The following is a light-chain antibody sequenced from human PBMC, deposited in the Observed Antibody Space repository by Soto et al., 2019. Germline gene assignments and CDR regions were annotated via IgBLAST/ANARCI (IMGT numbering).Light chain of an antibody. CDR2: EDS. J-gene: IGLJ1*01. V-gene: IGLV2-23*01. CDR3: SSYAGRSSYV. CDR1: SSTVGSYDL. Sequence: QSALTQPASVSGSPGQSITIPCSGSSSTVGSYDLVSWYQHLPGKAPRLMIYEDSKRPSGVSDRFSGSKSGNTASLTISGLRAEEEADYYCSSYAGRSSYVFGTGTKVTVL.